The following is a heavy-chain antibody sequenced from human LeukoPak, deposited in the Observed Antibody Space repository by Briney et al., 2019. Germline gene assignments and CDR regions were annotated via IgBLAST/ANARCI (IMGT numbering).Heavy chain of an antibody. D-gene: IGHD4-17*01. J-gene: IGHJ6*03. Sequence: GGSLRLSCAASGFTFSSYAMSWVRQAPGKGLEWVSAISGSGGSTYYADSVKGRFTISRDNSKNTLHLQMNSLRAEDTAVYYCAKVMTTVTNYYYYYMDVWGKGTTVTVSS. CDR1: GFTFSSYA. CDR3: AKVMTTVTNYYYYYMDV. CDR2: ISGSGGST. V-gene: IGHV3-23*01.